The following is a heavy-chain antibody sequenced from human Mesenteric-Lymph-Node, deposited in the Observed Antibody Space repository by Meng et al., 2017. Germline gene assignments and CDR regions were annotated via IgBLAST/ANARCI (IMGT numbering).Heavy chain of an antibody. D-gene: IGHD6-19*01. CDR1: GFTFSDYT. CDR2: ISSTSSNI. J-gene: IGHJ4*02. CDR3: ARDIAVADHFDY. V-gene: IGHV3-21*01. Sequence: GGSLRLSCAVSGFTFSDYTMNWVRQAPGRGLEWVSSISSTSSNIYYADSVKGRFTISRDNAKNSLYLQMNSLRAEDTAVYYCARDIAVADHFDYWGQGTLVTVSS.